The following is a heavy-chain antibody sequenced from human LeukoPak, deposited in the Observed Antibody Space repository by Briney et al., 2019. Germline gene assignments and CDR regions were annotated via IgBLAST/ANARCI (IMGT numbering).Heavy chain of an antibody. CDR2: INHSGST. CDR1: GGSFSGYY. CDR3: ARAGTYYYDSSGYGIQAPGYNWFDP. J-gene: IGHJ5*02. V-gene: IGHV4-34*01. D-gene: IGHD3-22*01. Sequence: SETLSLTCAVYGGSFSGYYWSWIRQPPGKGLEWIGEINHSGSTNYNPSLKRRVTISVDTSKNQFSLKLSSVTAADTAVYYCARAGTYYYDSSGYGIQAPGYNWFDPWGQGTLVTVSS.